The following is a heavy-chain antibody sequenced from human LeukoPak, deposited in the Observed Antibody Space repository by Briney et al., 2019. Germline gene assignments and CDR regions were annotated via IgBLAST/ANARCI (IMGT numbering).Heavy chain of an antibody. CDR2: VDGGGGGT. D-gene: IGHD6-13*01. V-gene: IGHV3-23*01. J-gene: IGHJ4*02. CDR1: GFTVSSNY. CDR3: AKQSAGSAAWYSLHYDF. Sequence: GVLRLSCAASGFTVSSNYMSWVRQAPGRGLEWVSSVDGGGGGTYYADSVKGRFTISRDNSKDTLYLQMNGLRAEDTAVYFCAKQSAGSAAWYSLHYDFWGQGTLVTVSS.